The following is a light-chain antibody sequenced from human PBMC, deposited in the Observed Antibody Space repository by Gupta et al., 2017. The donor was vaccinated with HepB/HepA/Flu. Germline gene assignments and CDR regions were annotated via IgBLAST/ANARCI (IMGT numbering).Light chain of an antibody. V-gene: IGLV2-11*01. J-gene: IGLJ1*01. CDR1: SSDVVAYKY. CDR3: CLYISSYFCV. CDR2: DVT. Sequence: QSALTQPRSVSGSPGQSVTISCTETSSDVVAYKYVTCYQQHAGKAHKIMIYDVTKRPSGVPDRFSGSKSGNTASLTISGIQAEDEADYYCCLYISSYFCVFGSVTKVTVL.